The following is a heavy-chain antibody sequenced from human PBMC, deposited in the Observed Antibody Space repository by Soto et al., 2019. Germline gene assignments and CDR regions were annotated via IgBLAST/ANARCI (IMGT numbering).Heavy chain of an antibody. CDR3: AKDLVSCSRTSCYAGAFDI. J-gene: IGHJ3*02. D-gene: IGHD2-2*01. CDR2: ISGSGGST. V-gene: IGHV3-23*01. CDR1: GFTCSRYA. Sequence: GSLRHSCAASGFTCSRYAMSWVRIATGKGLEWVSAISGSGGSTYYADSVKGRFTISRDNSKNTLYLQMNSLRAEDTAVYYCAKDLVSCSRTSCYAGAFDIWGQGTMVTVS.